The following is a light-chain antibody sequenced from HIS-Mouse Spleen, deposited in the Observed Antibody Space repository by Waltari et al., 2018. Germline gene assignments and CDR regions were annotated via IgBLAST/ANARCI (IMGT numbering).Light chain of an antibody. J-gene: IGLJ2*01. V-gene: IGLV2-23*01. CDR2: EGS. CDR1: RSDVGSYNL. CDR3: CSYAGSSTVV. Sequence: QSALTQPASVSGSPGQSITISCTGTRSDVGSYNLVSWYQQYPGKAPKLMIYEGSKRPSGVSNRFSGSKSGNTASLTISGLQAEDEADYYCCSYAGSSTVVFGGGTKLTVL.